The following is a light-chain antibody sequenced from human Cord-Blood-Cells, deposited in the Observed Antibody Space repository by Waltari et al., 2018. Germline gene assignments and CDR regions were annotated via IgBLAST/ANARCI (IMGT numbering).Light chain of an antibody. V-gene: IGLV2-23*01. J-gene: IGLJ3*02. CDR1: SSDVGSDNL. CDR3: CSYAGSSTWV. CDR2: EGS. Sequence: QSALTQPASVSGSPGQSITISCTGTSSDVGSDNLVVWYQQHPGKAPKLMIYEGSKRPSGVSNRVSGSKSGNTASLTISGLQAEDEADYYCCSYAGSSTWVFGGGTKLTVL.